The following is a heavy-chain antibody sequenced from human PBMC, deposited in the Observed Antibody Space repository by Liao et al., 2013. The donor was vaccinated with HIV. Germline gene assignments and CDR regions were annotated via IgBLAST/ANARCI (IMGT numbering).Heavy chain of an antibody. CDR1: GGSFSGFY. D-gene: IGHD6-13*01. CDR3: ARLTGQHLVRGGF. CDR2: INHSGST. J-gene: IGHJ4*02. Sequence: QVQLQQWGAGLLKPSETLSLTCAVYGGSFSGFYWYWIRQPPGKGPECIGEINHSGSTNYNPSLKSRVTISVDTSKSQFSLRLSSVTAADTAVYYCARLTGQHLVRGGFWGQGTLVTVSS. V-gene: IGHV4-34*01.